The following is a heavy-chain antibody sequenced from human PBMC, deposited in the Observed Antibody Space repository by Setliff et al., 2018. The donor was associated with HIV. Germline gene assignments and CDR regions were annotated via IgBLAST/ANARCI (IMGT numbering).Heavy chain of an antibody. D-gene: IGHD3-10*01. J-gene: IGHJ4*02. CDR3: AKDKGQKYADY. V-gene: IGHV3-30*02. Sequence: LRLSCATSGLTFSNCGMHWVRQAPGKGLEWVASIRSDGSNKYYADSVTGRFTISRDDSKNTLYLQMNSLRAEDTAVYYCAKDKGQKYADYWGQGTVVTVSS. CDR1: GLTFSNCG. CDR2: IRSDGSNK.